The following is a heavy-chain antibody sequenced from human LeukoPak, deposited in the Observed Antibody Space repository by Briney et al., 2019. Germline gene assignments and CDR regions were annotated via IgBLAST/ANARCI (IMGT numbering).Heavy chain of an antibody. CDR2: IIPIFGTA. CDR1: GGTFSSYT. V-gene: IGHV1-69*05. Sequence: SVKVSXKASGGTFSSYTISWVRQAPGQGLEWMGRIIPIFGTANYAQKFQGRVTITTDESTSTAYMELSSLRSEDTAVYYCARGVSGIAVAGTGAFDIWGQGTMVTVSS. CDR3: ARGVSGIAVAGTGAFDI. D-gene: IGHD6-19*01. J-gene: IGHJ3*02.